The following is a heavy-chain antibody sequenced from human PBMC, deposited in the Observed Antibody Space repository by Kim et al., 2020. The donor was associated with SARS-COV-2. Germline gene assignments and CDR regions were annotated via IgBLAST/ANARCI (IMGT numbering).Heavy chain of an antibody. CDR1: GYTFTSYG. Sequence: ASVKVSCKASGYTFTSYGISWVRQAPGQGLEWMGWISAYNGNTNYAQKLQGRVTMTTDTSTSTAYMELRSLRSDDTAVYYCARLVDFWSGGYYFDYWGQGTLVTVSS. CDR2: ISAYNGNT. J-gene: IGHJ4*02. CDR3: ARLVDFWSGGYYFDY. V-gene: IGHV1-18*04. D-gene: IGHD3-3*01.